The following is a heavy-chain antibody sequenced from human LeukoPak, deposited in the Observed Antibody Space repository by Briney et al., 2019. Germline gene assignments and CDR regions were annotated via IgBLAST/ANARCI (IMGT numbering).Heavy chain of an antibody. CDR1: GFTVSSNY. CDR3: AKEGWLAYYFDY. J-gene: IGHJ4*02. V-gene: IGHV3-23*01. CDR2: ISGSGGST. Sequence: PGGSLRLSCAASGFTVSSNYMSWVRQAPGKGLEWVSAISGSGGSTYYADSVKGRFTISRDNSKNTLYLQMNSLRAEDTAVYYCAKEGWLAYYFDYWGQGTLVTVSS. D-gene: IGHD2-15*01.